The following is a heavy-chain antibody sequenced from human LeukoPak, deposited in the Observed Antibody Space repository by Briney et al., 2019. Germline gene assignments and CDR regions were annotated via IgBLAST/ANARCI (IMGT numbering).Heavy chain of an antibody. CDR3: AKGDSRFDY. V-gene: IGHV3-30*18. CDR1: GFTFSSYG. CDR2: ISYDGSDK. Sequence: GGSLRLSCAASGFTFSSYGMHWVRQAPGKGLEWVAVISYDGSDKYYADSVKGRFTISRDNSKNTLYLQMNSLRAEDTAVYYCAKGDSRFDYWGQGTLVTVSS. J-gene: IGHJ4*02. D-gene: IGHD2-15*01.